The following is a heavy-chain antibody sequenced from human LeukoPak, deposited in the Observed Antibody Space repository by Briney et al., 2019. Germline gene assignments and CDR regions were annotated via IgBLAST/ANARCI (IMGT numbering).Heavy chain of an antibody. CDR3: ARSLAFDL. CDR1: GFTFNTYS. J-gene: IGHJ3*01. Sequence: GGSLRLSCAASGFTFNTYSMNWVRQAPGKGLEWVSYISSGSVTRYYADSVKGRFTITRDNAENSLCLQMNSLRDEDTAVYYCARSLAFDLWGQGTVVSVSS. D-gene: IGHD3-16*01. V-gene: IGHV3-48*02. CDR2: ISSGSVTR.